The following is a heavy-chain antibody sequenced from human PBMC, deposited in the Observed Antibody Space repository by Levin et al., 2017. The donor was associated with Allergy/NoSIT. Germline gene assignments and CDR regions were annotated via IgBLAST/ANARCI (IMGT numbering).Heavy chain of an antibody. J-gene: IGHJ4*02. V-gene: IGHV3-7*01. Sequence: GGSLRLSCTTSGFTFTNYWMSWVRQAPGKGLEWVANIKQDEREKNYVGAVKGRFIISRDNAKNSLFLQMNSLRAEDTALYYCARDLRASGSHDYWGQGTLVTVSS. CDR3: ARDLRASGSHDY. CDR1: GFTFTNYW. D-gene: IGHD3-10*01. CDR2: IKQDEREK.